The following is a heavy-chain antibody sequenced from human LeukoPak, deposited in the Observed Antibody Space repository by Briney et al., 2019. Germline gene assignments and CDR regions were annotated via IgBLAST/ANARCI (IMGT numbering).Heavy chain of an antibody. D-gene: IGHD3-22*01. V-gene: IGHV4-34*01. CDR1: GGSFSGYY. J-gene: IGHJ4*02. Sequence: SETLSLTCAVYGGSFSGYYWSWIRQPPGKGLEWIGEINHSGSTNYNPSLKSRVTISVDTSKNQFSLKLSSVTAADTAVYYCARVRTYYYDSSGYSPYYFDYWGQGTLVTVSS. CDR2: INHSGST. CDR3: ARVRTYYYDSSGYSPYYFDY.